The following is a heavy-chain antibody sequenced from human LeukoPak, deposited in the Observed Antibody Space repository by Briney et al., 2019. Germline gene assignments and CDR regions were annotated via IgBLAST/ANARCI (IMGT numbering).Heavy chain of an antibody. Sequence: SGTLSLTCAVSGGSISSSNWWSWVRQPPGKGLEWIGEIYHSGRTNYTPSLKSRVTISVDKSKNQLSLKLSSVTAADTAVYYCARETYYYGSGLNWFDPWGQGTLVTVSS. CDR2: IYHSGRT. CDR1: GGSISSSNW. D-gene: IGHD3-10*01. CDR3: ARETYYYGSGLNWFDP. J-gene: IGHJ5*02. V-gene: IGHV4-4*02.